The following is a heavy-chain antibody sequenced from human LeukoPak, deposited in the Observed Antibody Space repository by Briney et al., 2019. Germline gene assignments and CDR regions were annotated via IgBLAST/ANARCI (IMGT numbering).Heavy chain of an antibody. J-gene: IGHJ4*02. CDR1: ALTFSSYE. D-gene: IGHD2-15*01. CDR2: ISSSGGST. CDR3: ATVGRAARGGH. Sequence: GRFLRISTAAPALTFSSYEIKLVSQAAGEGLEWVPYISSSGGSTYYADSVKGRFTIARGNAKNSLHLQMNSLRDEDRGVYYCATVGRAARGGHWGQGTLVTVSS. V-gene: IGHV3-48*03.